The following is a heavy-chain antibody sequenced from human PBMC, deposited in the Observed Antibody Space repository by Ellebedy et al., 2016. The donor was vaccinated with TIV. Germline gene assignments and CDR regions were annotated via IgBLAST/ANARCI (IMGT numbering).Heavy chain of an antibody. CDR2: IDPSDSYT. Sequence: ASVKVSCKGSGYSFTSYWISWVRQMPGKGLEWMGRIDPSDSYTNYSPSFQGHVTISADKSISTAYLQWSSLKASDTAMYYCASTHLVGARRDAFDIWGQGTMVTVSS. V-gene: IGHV5-10-1*01. J-gene: IGHJ3*02. CDR3: ASTHLVGARRDAFDI. D-gene: IGHD1-26*01. CDR1: GYSFTSYW.